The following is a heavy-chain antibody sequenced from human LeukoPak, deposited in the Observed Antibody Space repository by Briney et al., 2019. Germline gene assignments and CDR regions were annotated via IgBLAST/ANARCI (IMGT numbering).Heavy chain of an antibody. CDR2: ISLDGST. CDR1: GGSFSGYF. J-gene: IGHJ3*01. Sequence: KPSETLSLTCAVYGGSFSGYFWIWIRQPPGKGLEWIGEISLDGSTTYNPSLKSRVTISVDTSKTQFSLKLTSVAAADTAVYYCAIRYAFDVWGQGTMVTVSS. V-gene: IGHV4-34*01. CDR3: AIRYAFDV. D-gene: IGHD4-17*01.